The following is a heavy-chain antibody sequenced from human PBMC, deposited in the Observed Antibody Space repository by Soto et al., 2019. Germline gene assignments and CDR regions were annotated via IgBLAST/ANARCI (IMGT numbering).Heavy chain of an antibody. Sequence: QVQLQESGPGLVKPSETLSLTCTVSGGSISSYYWSWIRQPPGKGLEWLGYIYHRGTTNYSPSLKSRGTISADISKNQFSLKLSSVTAADTAVYYCARAIRRGGGFDYWGQGTLVTVSS. CDR2: IYHRGTT. V-gene: IGHV4-59*01. CDR3: ARAIRRGGGFDY. CDR1: GGSISSYY. D-gene: IGHD3-10*01. J-gene: IGHJ4*02.